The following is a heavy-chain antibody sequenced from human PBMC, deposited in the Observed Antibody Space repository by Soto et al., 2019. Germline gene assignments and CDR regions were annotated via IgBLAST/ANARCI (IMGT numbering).Heavy chain of an antibody. Sequence: PSEALSLTGTVSGGAISSGGYYWSWIRQHPGKGLEWIGYIYYSGSTYYNPSLKSRVTISVDTSKNQFSLKLSSVTATDTAVYYCARGVLWFGELLHNWFDPWGQGTLVTVSS. D-gene: IGHD3-10*01. CDR3: ARGVLWFGELLHNWFDP. CDR1: GGAISSGGYY. J-gene: IGHJ5*02. V-gene: IGHV4-31*03. CDR2: IYYSGST.